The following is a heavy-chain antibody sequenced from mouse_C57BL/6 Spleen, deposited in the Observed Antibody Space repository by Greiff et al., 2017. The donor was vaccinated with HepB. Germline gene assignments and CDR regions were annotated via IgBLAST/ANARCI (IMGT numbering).Heavy chain of an antibody. CDR2: ISSGGSYT. CDR3: ARRPIYYDYENYFDY. V-gene: IGHV5-6*01. Sequence: EVQLVESGGDLVKPGGSLKLSCAASGFTFSSYGMSWVRQTPDKRLEWVATISSGGSYTYYPDSVKGRCTISRDNAKNTLYLQMSSLKSEDTSMYYCARRPIYYDYENYFDYWGQGTTLTVSS. J-gene: IGHJ2*01. CDR1: GFTFSSYG. D-gene: IGHD2-4*01.